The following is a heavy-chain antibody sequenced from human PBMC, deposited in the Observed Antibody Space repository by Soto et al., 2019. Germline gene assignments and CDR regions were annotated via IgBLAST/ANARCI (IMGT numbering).Heavy chain of an antibody. D-gene: IGHD6-13*01. CDR1: GGSISTYY. Sequence: SETLSLTCTVSGGSISTYYWSWIRQPPGKGLEWIGHIYYSGSTYYNPSLKSRVTISVDTSKNQFSLKLNSVTAADTAMYYCARPAEANEARRAFDFWGQGTMVTVSS. CDR3: ARPAEANEARRAFDF. CDR2: IYYSGST. J-gene: IGHJ3*01. V-gene: IGHV4-59*08.